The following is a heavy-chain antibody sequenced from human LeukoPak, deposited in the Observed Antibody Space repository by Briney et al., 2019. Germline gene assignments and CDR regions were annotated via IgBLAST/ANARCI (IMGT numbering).Heavy chain of an antibody. CDR3: ARGSSSWYPAHFQH. CDR2: INHSGST. Sequence: SETLSLTCAVYGGSFSGYYWSWIRKPPGKGLEWIGEINHSGSTNYNPSLKSRVTISVDTSKNQFSLKLSSVTAADTAVYYCARGSSSWYPAHFQHWGQGTLVTVSS. D-gene: IGHD6-13*01. CDR1: GGSFSGYY. V-gene: IGHV4-34*01. J-gene: IGHJ1*01.